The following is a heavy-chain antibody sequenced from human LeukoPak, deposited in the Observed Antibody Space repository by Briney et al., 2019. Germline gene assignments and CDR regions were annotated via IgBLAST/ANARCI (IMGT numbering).Heavy chain of an antibody. CDR2: IYTSGST. CDR3: ARDEGSTSYNWFDP. CDR1: GGSISGYY. J-gene: IGHJ5*02. Sequence: SETLSLTCTVSGGSISGYYWSWIRQPAGKGLGWIGRIYTSGSTNYNPSLKSRVTMSVDTSKKQFSLKLSSVTAADTAVYWCARDEGSTSYNWFDPWGQGTLVTVSS. V-gene: IGHV4-4*07. D-gene: IGHD2-2*01.